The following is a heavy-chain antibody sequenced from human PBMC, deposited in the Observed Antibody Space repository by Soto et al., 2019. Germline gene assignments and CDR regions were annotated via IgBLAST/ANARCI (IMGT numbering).Heavy chain of an antibody. V-gene: IGHV3-23*01. Sequence: PGGSLRLSFAASGFNFSDYAMPWIRQAPGKGLEWVSGISNGGGGTYDAASVKGRFTISRDNSKNTLYLQMNSLRAEDTAVYYCAKCVFGYSGSSGWCNWLDPWGQGTQVTVSS. D-gene: IGHD6-19*01. CDR2: ISNGGGGT. CDR1: GFNFSDYA. CDR3: AKCVFGYSGSSGWCNWLDP. J-gene: IGHJ5*02.